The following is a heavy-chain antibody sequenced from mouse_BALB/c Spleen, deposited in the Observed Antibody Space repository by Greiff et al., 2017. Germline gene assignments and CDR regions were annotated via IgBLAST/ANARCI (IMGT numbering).Heavy chain of an antibody. J-gene: IGHJ1*01. CDR3: ARAYGRYWYFDV. CDR2: ISSGGGST. D-gene: IGHD2-10*02. Sequence: EVKLQESGGGLVQPGGSLKLSCAASGFAFSSYDMSWVRQTPEKRLEWVAYISSGGGSTYYPDNVKGRFTISRDNAKNTLYLQMSSLKSEDTAMYYCARAYGRYWYFDVWGAGTTVTVSS. CDR1: GFAFSSYD. V-gene: IGHV5-12-1*01.